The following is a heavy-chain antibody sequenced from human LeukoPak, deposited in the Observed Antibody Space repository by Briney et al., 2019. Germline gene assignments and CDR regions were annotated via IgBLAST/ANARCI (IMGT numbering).Heavy chain of an antibody. V-gene: IGHV3-23*01. J-gene: IGHJ4*02. D-gene: IGHD3-3*01. CDR3: AKAVRFLEEVYFDY. CDR1: GFTFSSYA. CDR2: ISGSGGST. Sequence: PGGSLRLSCAASGFTFSSYAMSWVRQAPGKGLEWVSAISGSGGSTYYADSVKGRFTISRDNSKNTLYLQMNSLRAGDTAVYYCAKAVRFLEEVYFDYWGQGTLVTVSS.